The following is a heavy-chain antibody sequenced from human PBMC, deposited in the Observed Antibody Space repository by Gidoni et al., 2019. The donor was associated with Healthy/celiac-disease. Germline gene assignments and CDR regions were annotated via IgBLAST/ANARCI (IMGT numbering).Heavy chain of an antibody. J-gene: IGHJ4*02. Sequence: EVQRVESGGGLVQPGGSLRHSCAASGFTCRSDSMNWVRQAPGKGLEWVSYISSSSSTIYYADSVKGRFTISRDNAKNSLYLQMNSLRAEDTAVYYCARQDSSGWYPSYDFDYWGQGTLVTVSS. CDR3: ARQDSSGWYPSYDFDY. D-gene: IGHD6-19*01. V-gene: IGHV3-48*01. CDR2: ISSSSSTI. CDR1: GFTCRSDS.